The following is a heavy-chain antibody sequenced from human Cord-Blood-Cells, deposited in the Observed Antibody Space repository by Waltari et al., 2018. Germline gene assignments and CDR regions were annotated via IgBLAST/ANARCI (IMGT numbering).Heavy chain of an antibody. CDR2: IYHSGST. V-gene: IGHV4-38-2*02. CDR3: ARDWGWKGLWNHGMDV. D-gene: IGHD3-16*01. Sequence: QVQLQESGPGLVKPSETLSLTCAVSGYSISSGYYWGWIRQPPGKGLEWIGSIYHSGSTYYTPSLKSRVTISVDTSKNQFSLKLSSVTAADTAVYYCARDWGWKGLWNHGMDVWGQGTTVTVSS. CDR1: GYSISSGYY. J-gene: IGHJ6*02.